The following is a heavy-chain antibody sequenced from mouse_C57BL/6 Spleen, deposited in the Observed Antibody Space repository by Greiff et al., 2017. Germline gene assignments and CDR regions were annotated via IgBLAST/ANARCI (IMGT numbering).Heavy chain of an antibody. J-gene: IGHJ3*01. CDR1: GFTFSDYG. V-gene: IGHV5-17*01. Sequence: EVKLVESGGGLVKPGGSLKLSCAASGFTFSDYGMHWVRQAPEKGLEWVAYISSGSSTIYYADTVKGRFTISRDNAKNNLFLQMTSLRSEDTAMYYCARDPAWFAYWGQGTLVTVSA. CDR3: ARDPAWFAY. CDR2: ISSGSSTI.